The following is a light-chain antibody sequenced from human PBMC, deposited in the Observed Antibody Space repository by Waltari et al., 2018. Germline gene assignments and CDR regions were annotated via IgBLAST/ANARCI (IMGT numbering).Light chain of an antibody. J-gene: IGKJ4*01. CDR2: AAS. Sequence: DIQMTQSPSSLSASVEDRVSITCRASQNVDTSLNWFQQKPGKAPKLLIHAASNLQSGVPSGFSGSGSGTDFTLTISSLQPEDFATYYCQQSYSVPFTFGGGTKVEIK. CDR3: QQSYSVPFT. V-gene: IGKV1-39*01. CDR1: QNVDTS.